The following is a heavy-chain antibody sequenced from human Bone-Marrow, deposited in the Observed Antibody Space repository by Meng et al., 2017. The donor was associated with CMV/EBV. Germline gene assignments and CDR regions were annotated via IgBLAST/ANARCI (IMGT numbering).Heavy chain of an antibody. CDR1: GFTFSSYA. Sequence: GSLRLSCAASGFTFSSYAMSWVRQAPGKGLEWIGSIYYSGSTYYNPSLKSRVTISVDTSKNQFSLKLSSVTAADTAVYYCALTAPGEGFDYWGQGTLVTVSS. V-gene: IGHV4-59*05. J-gene: IGHJ4*02. CDR3: ALTAPGEGFDY. CDR2: IYYSGST. D-gene: IGHD3-16*01.